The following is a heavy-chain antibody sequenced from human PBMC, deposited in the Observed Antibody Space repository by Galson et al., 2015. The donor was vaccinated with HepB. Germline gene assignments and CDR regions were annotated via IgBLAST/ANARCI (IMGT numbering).Heavy chain of an antibody. CDR3: AKDQFSSGGYYFDL. D-gene: IGHD5-12*01. V-gene: IGHV3-23*01. CDR2: ITSSDAGT. J-gene: IGHJ2*01. CDR1: GFTFSNYA. Sequence: SLRLSCAASGFTFSNYAMIWVRQAPGKGLEWISGITSSDAGTAYADSVRGRFTISRDNSKNTLYLQMNSLRAEDAAVYYCAKDQFSSGGYYFDLWGRGTL.